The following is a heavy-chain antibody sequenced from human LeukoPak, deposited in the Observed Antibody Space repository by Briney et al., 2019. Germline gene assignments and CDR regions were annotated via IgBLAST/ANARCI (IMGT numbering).Heavy chain of an antibody. Sequence: GGSLRLSCAASGFTFSSYSMNWVRQAPGKGLEWVSYISSSSSTIYYADSVKGRFTISRDNAKNSLYLQMNSLRAEDTAVYYCVRGAGAAAAINLDYWGQGTLVTVSS. J-gene: IGHJ4*02. CDR3: VRGAGAAAAINLDY. CDR2: ISSSSSTI. CDR1: GFTFSSYS. V-gene: IGHV3-48*01. D-gene: IGHD6-13*01.